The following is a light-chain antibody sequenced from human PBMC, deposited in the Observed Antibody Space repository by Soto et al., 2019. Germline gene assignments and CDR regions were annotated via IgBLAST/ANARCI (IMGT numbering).Light chain of an antibody. CDR3: SSYTTRSTLV. J-gene: IGLJ3*02. CDR1: SSDDGGYNY. Sequence: QSALTQPAPVSGSPGQSINISCTGTSSDDGGYNYVSWYQQHPGKAPKLMIYEVSHRPSDVSNRFSGSKSGNTASLTISGLQAEDEADYYCSSYTTRSTLVFGGGTKLTVL. CDR2: EVS. V-gene: IGLV2-14*01.